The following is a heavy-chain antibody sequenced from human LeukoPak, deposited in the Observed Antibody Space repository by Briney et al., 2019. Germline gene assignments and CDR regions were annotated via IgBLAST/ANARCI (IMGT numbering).Heavy chain of an antibody. J-gene: IGHJ5*02. CDR2: NHYRGST. D-gene: IGHD1-1*01. CDR1: GGSFY. CDR3: ARHSDWNAGVDYFDP. Sequence: PSESLSLTCTMSGGSFYWRWVRQPPGKGLEWIGYNHYRGSTSSNPSLKSRVTISIDTSQNQFSLKLNSVTAADTAVYYCARHSDWNAGVDYFDPWGQGTLVTVSS. V-gene: IGHV4-59*08.